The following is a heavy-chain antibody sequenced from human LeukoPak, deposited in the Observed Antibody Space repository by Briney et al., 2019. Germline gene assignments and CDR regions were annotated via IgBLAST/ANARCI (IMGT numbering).Heavy chain of an antibody. J-gene: IGHJ4*02. D-gene: IGHD4-17*01. CDR1: GFSLSTGGVG. V-gene: IGHV2-5*01. CDR3: AHGLDYGDYFDY. CDR2: IYWNDDK. Sequence: ESGPTLVKPTQTLTLTCTFSGFSLSTGGVGVGWIRQPPGKALEWLALIYWNDDKRYRPSLKTRLTITKDTSKNQVVLTMTNTDPVDTATYFCAHGLDYGDYFDYWGQGTLVTVSS.